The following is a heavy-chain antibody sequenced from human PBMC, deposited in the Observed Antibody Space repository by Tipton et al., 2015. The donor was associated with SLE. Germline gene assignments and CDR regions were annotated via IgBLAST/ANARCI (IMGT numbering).Heavy chain of an antibody. D-gene: IGHD3-3*01. Sequence: SLRLSCAASGFPFSTYAMSWVRQAPGKGLEWVSVIYSGGSTYYADSVKGRFTISRDNSQNTLYLQMNSLRAEDTAVYYCARLEYGWYFDLWGRGTLVTVSS. J-gene: IGHJ2*01. V-gene: IGHV3-66*01. CDR2: IYSGGST. CDR3: ARLEYGWYFDL. CDR1: GFPFSTYA.